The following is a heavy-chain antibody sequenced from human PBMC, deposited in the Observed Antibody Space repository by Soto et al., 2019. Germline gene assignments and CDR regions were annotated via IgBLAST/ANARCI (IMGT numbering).Heavy chain of an antibody. J-gene: IGHJ4*02. D-gene: IGHD3-16*01. V-gene: IGHV3-15*01. CDR2: IKSKTDGGTT. CDR3: TRVNWGKLDY. CDR1: GFTLSNAW. Sequence: EVQMVESGGGLVETGGSLRLSCAASGFTLSNAWMSWVRQAPGKGLEWVGRIKSKTDGGTTEYAAPVRGRFTITRDDSKNTLDLQMSSLKTDDTAIYYCTRVNWGKLDYWGQGTLATVSS.